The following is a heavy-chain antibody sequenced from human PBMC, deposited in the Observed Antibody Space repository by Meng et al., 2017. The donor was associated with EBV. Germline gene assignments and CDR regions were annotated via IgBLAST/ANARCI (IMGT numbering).Heavy chain of an antibody. D-gene: IGHD5/OR15-5a*01. Sequence: QLQLQESGPGQVKPSXXLSLTCTFSXDAISSFYYWDWLRQPPGRGLEWIGSAHYSGRTYYSPSLRSRVTVSIDTSKNQFSLRLASVTAADTALYYCARPFPSIVSPRLDPFGDWGQGALVTVSS. J-gene: IGHJ4*02. V-gene: IGHV4-39*01. CDR2: AHYSGRT. CDR1: XDAISSFYY. CDR3: ARPFPSIVSPRLDPFGD.